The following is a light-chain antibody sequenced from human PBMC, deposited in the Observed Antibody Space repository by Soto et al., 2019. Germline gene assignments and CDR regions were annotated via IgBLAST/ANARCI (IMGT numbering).Light chain of an antibody. CDR2: GAS. J-gene: IGKJ2*01. CDR1: QSVSSN. V-gene: IGKV3-15*01. Sequence: EIVMTQSPATLSVSPGERATLSCRASQSVSSNLAWYQQKPGQAPRLLIYGASTRATGIPARFSGSGSWREFTLTISSLQSEDFAVYYCQQYSNWPPYTFGQVTKLEIK. CDR3: QQYSNWPPYT.